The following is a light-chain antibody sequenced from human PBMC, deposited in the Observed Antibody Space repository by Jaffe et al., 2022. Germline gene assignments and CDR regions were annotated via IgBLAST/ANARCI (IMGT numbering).Light chain of an antibody. J-gene: IGKJ4*01. Sequence: DIQLTQSPSFLSASVGDRVTITCRASQGISRNLAWYQQKPGKAPKLLISSASTLQSGVPSRISGTGSGTEFTLTFSSLQPEDFATYFCQQLNSFPLTFGGGTKVEI. CDR1: QGISRN. CDR3: QQLNSFPLT. CDR2: SAS. V-gene: IGKV1-9*01.